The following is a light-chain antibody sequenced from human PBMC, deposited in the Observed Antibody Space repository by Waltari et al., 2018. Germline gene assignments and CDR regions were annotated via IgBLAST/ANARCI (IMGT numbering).Light chain of an antibody. Sequence: DIQMTQSPSTLSASVGDRVTITCRASQSITNWLAWYQQKPGKAPQLLIYRAANLGGGVPSRFSGSGSGTEFTLTISSLQPDDFATYYCQQYDNYWTFGQGTKVEIK. CDR1: QSITNW. J-gene: IGKJ1*01. CDR3: QQYDNYWT. CDR2: RAA. V-gene: IGKV1-5*03.